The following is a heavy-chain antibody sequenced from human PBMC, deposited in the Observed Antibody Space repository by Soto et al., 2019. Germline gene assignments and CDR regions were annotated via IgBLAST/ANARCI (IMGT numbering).Heavy chain of an antibody. D-gene: IGHD6-19*01. CDR3: ASSSGWYRGSLDY. Sequence: GGSLRLSCAASGFTFSSYAMHWVRQAPGKGLEWVAVISYDGSNKYYADSVKGRFTISRDNSKNTLYLQMNSLRAEDTAVYYCASSSGWYRGSLDYWGQGTLVTVSS. V-gene: IGHV3-30-3*01. CDR1: GFTFSSYA. J-gene: IGHJ4*02. CDR2: ISYDGSNK.